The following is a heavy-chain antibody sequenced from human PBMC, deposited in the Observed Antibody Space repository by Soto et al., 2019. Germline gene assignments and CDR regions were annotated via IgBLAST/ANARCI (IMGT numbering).Heavy chain of an antibody. V-gene: IGHV3-33*01. CDR1: GFTFSSYV. Sequence: GGSLRRSWAASGFTFSSYVMHGVRQAPGKGLEWVAVIWYDGSNKYYADSVKGRFTISRDNSKNTLYLQMNSLRAEDTAVYYCARTARPDPLYGMDVWGQGTTVTVS. CDR2: IWYDGSNK. CDR3: ARTARPDPLYGMDV. D-gene: IGHD6-6*01. J-gene: IGHJ6*02.